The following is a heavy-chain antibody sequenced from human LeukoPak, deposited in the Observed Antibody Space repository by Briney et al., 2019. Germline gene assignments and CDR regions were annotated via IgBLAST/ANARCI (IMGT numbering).Heavy chain of an antibody. CDR3: ARDSWDYIAMDV. J-gene: IGHJ6*02. CDR2: VHHTGSA. Sequence: SETLSLTCTVSGISITTYYWSWIRQSPGKGLEWIGYVHHTGSADYNPSLRSRATISLDTSKNQFSLKLTSATAADTAVYYCARDSWDYIAMDVWGPGTTVIVSS. V-gene: IGHV4-59*01. CDR1: GISITTYY. D-gene: IGHD4/OR15-4a*01.